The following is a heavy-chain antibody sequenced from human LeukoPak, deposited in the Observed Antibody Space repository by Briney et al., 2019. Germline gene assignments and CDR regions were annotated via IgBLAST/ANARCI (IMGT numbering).Heavy chain of an antibody. J-gene: IGHJ4*02. D-gene: IGHD3-10*01. CDR2: ISSSSSTI. Sequence: PGGSLRLSCAASGFTFSSYSMNWVRQAPGKGLEWVSYISSSSSTIYYADSVKGRFTISRDNAKNSLYLQMNSLRAEDTAVYYCASRATRNIIADYYFDYWGQGTLVTVSS. CDR3: ASRATRNIIADYYFDY. CDR1: GFTFSSYS. V-gene: IGHV3-48*01.